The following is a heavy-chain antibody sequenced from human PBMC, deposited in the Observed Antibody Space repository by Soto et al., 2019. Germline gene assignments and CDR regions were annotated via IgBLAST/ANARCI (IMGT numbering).Heavy chain of an antibody. CDR2: INAGNGNT. D-gene: IGHD3-22*01. V-gene: IGHV1-3*01. Sequence: ASVKVSCKASGYTFTSYAMHWVRQAPGQRLEWMGWINAGNGNTKYSQKFQGRLTLTRDTPGNTAYLELNSLISEDTAVYYCATPQDYDGCLDLWGQGTLVTVSS. CDR1: GYTFTSYA. J-gene: IGHJ4*02. CDR3: ATPQDYDGCLDL.